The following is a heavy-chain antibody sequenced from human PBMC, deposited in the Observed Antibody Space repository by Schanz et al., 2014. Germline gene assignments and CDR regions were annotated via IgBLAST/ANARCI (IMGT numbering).Heavy chain of an antibody. J-gene: IGHJ3*02. Sequence: QVQLQESGPGLVKPSDTLSLTCAVSGYSINTSDWWGWIRQPPGKGLEWIGYIYYSGSTYYNPSHKSRVPISVDTSNTQSPLKLRSVTAVDTAVYYCASKGLTTDAFDIWGQGTMVTVSS. D-gene: IGHD2-8*01. CDR3: ASKGLTTDAFDI. V-gene: IGHV4-28*07. CDR2: IYYSGST. CDR1: GYSINTSDW.